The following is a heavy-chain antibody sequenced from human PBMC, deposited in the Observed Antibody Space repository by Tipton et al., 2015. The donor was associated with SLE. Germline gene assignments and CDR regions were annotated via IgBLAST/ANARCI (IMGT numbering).Heavy chain of an antibody. D-gene: IGHD3-3*01. CDR2: FYHSGST. V-gene: IGHV4-39*07. CDR3: ARGRLLEWLSTSYYYYGMDV. CDR1: GGSISSSGYD. Sequence: TLSLTCTVSGGSISSSGYDWGWIRQPPGKGLEWIGSFYHSGSTYYNPSLKSRVTISVDTSKNQFSLKLSSVTAADTAQYYCARGRLLEWLSTSYYYYGMDVWGHGTTVTVSS. J-gene: IGHJ6*02.